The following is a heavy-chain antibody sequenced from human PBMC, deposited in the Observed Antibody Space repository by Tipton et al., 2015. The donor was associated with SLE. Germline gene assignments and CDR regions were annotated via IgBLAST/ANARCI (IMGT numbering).Heavy chain of an antibody. J-gene: IGHJ4*02. CDR2: IWYDGSNE. CDR3: AKGGRLGRGPIDY. Sequence: QLVQSGGGVVQPGRSLRLSCVASGFSFTSYGMHWVRQAPGKGLESVAVIWYDGSNEYYADSVKGRFTISRDNAKNMLFLQMNSLRAEDTAMYYCAKGGRLGRGPIDYWGQGTLVTVSS. V-gene: IGHV3-30*18. D-gene: IGHD3-16*01. CDR1: GFSFTSYG.